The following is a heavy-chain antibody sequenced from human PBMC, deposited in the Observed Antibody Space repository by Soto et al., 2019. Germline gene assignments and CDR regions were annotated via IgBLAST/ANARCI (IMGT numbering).Heavy chain of an antibody. J-gene: IGHJ4*02. Sequence: EVQLVESGGGLVQPGRSLRLSCVASGFTADDYAMHWVRQAPGKGLEWVSGISSNSDTIDYADFVKCRFTISRDNGKNSLFLQMNSLRPEDTALYYCAKEMKWGGMTTIHYFDSWGQGTLVTVSS. CDR3: AKEMKWGGMTTIHYFDS. V-gene: IGHV3-9*02. CDR1: GFTADDYA. CDR2: ISSNSDTI. D-gene: IGHD4-17*01.